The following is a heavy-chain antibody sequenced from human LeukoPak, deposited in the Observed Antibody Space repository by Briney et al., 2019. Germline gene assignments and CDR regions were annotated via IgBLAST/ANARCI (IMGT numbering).Heavy chain of an antibody. CDR2: IYIRGST. V-gene: IGHV4-4*07. CDR3: AGGRYGLDY. CDR1: SGSISSYD. D-gene: IGHD4-17*01. Sequence: AETLCLTCTVFSGSISSYDWSWIRQPAGKGLEWIGRIYIRGSTNYHPSLKRRVTMSVDTSKNQFSLKLSSVTAADTAVYYCAGGRYGLDYWGQGPLVTVSS. J-gene: IGHJ4*02.